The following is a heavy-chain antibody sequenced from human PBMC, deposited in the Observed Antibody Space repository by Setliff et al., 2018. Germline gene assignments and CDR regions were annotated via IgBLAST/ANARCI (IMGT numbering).Heavy chain of an antibody. V-gene: IGHV1-2*04. Sequence: ASVKVSCKASGYTFTGYYIHWVRQAPGQGLEWMGCLNPNSGGTNSTRKFEGCVTMTRDTSISAAYMELNSLKSNDTAVYYCARGKYDILTGEYYFDFWGQGTLVTVSS. J-gene: IGHJ4*02. CDR2: LNPNSGGT. CDR1: GYTFTGYY. D-gene: IGHD3-9*01. CDR3: ARGKYDILTGEYYFDF.